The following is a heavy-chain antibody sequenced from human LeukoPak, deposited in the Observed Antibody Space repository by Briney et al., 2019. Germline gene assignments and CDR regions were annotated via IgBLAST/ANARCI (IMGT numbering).Heavy chain of an antibody. Sequence: ASVKVSCKASGGTFSSYGISWVRQAPRQGLEWMGGIIPIFGTANYAQRFQGRVTITADESTSTAYMDLSSLRSEDTAVYYCARSVGAQQYYYYYYMDVWGKGTTVTVSS. CDR2: IIPIFGTA. CDR3: ARSVGAQQYYYYYYMDV. J-gene: IGHJ6*03. CDR1: GGTFSSYG. D-gene: IGHD1-26*01. V-gene: IGHV1-69*13.